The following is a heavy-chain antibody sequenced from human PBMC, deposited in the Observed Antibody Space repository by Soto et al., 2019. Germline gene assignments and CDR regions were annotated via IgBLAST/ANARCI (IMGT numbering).Heavy chain of an antibody. CDR1: GCSISRSSYC. CDR2: IYYSGST. V-gene: IGHV4-39*01. J-gene: IGHJ4*02. Sequence: SETLSLTCSFSGCSISRSSYCWGWIRQPPGKGLEWIGSIYYSGSTNYNPSLTSRVTISVDRSKNQFSLKLSSVTAADTAVYYCARHSNRWLQFWGQGTLVT. CDR3: ARHSNRWLQF. D-gene: IGHD5-12*01.